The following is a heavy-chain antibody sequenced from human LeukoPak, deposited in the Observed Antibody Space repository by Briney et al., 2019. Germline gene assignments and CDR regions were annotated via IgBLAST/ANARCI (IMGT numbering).Heavy chain of an antibody. D-gene: IGHD4-17*01. CDR1: GDSITSRGYY. V-gene: IGHV4-31*03. CDR3: ARDRDGDPNWYFDL. CDR2: INYSGTT. Sequence: SQTLSLTCTVSGDSITSRGYYWSWIRQYPGRGLEWVGYINYSGTTFYNPSLKSRVIISEDTSKNQFSLKVNSVTAADTAVYYCARDRDGDPNWYFDLWGRGTLVTVSS. J-gene: IGHJ2*01.